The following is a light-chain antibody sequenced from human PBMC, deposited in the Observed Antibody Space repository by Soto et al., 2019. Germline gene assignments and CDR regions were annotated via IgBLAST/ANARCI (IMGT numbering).Light chain of an antibody. CDR1: QSISTW. Sequence: MQLTQSPSSLSASVGDRVTMTCRASQSISTWLAWYQQKPGKAPKVLIYEASKLESGVPSRFSGSGSGTEFTLTISTLQPDDVATYYCQQYNSYQWTFGQGTKVDI. V-gene: IGKV1-5*01. J-gene: IGKJ1*01. CDR2: EAS. CDR3: QQYNSYQWT.